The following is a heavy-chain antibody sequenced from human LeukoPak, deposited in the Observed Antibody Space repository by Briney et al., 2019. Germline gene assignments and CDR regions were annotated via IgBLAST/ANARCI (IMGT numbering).Heavy chain of an antibody. CDR3: AKNLLYSSSRGSTDY. D-gene: IGHD6-13*01. V-gene: IGHV3-66*01. Sequence: GGSLRLSCAASGFTVGSNYMSWVRQAPGKGLEWVSIIYSGGSTYYADSVKGRFTISRDNSKNTLYLQMNSLRAGDTAVYYCAKNLLYSSSRGSTDYWGQGTLVTVSS. CDR2: IYSGGST. CDR1: GFTVGSNY. J-gene: IGHJ4*02.